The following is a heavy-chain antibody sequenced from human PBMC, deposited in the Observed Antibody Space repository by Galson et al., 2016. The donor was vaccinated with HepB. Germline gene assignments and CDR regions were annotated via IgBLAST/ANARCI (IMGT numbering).Heavy chain of an antibody. Sequence: SLRLSCAASAFAFSAYYMSWIRQAPGKGLEWVSSISRSSGYTYYADSVKGRFTISRDNAKHSLYLQMNSLRAEDTAVYYCARDKTGAHVSGFDYWGQGTLVTVSS. J-gene: IGHJ4*02. D-gene: IGHD1-26*01. CDR3: ARDKTGAHVSGFDY. V-gene: IGHV3-11*06. CDR2: ISRSSGYT. CDR1: AFAFSAYY.